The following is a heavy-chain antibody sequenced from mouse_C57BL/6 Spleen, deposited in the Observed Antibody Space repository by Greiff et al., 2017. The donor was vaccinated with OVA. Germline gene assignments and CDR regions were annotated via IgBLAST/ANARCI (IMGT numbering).Heavy chain of an antibody. D-gene: IGHD4-1*01. CDR1: GFTFSDYG. CDR3: ARRWDDYAMDY. J-gene: IGHJ4*01. V-gene: IGHV5-17*01. Sequence: EVHLVESGGGLVKPGGSLKLSCAASGFTFSDYGMHWVRQAPEKGLEWVAYISSGSSTIYYADTVKGRFTISRDNAKKTLFRQMTSLRSEDTAMYYCARRWDDYAMDYWGQGTSVTVSS. CDR2: ISSGSSTI.